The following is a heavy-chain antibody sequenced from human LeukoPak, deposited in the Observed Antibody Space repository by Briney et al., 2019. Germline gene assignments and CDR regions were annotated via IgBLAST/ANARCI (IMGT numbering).Heavy chain of an antibody. CDR1: GYSISSGYY. CDR3: ARDHAYYDILTGYYGWFDP. V-gene: IGHV4-38-2*02. CDR2: IYHSGST. Sequence: SETLSLTCTVSGYSISSGYYWGWIRQPPGKGLEWIGSIYHSGSTYYNPSLKSRVTISVDTSKNQFSLKLSSVTAADTAVYYCARDHAYYDILTGYYGWFDPWGQGTLVTVSS. D-gene: IGHD3-9*01. J-gene: IGHJ5*02.